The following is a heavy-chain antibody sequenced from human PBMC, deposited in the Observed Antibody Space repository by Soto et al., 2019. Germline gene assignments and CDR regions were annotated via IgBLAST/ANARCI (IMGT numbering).Heavy chain of an antibody. J-gene: IGHJ3*02. CDR1: GYTFTGYY. D-gene: IGHD2-2*01. CDR3: ARANIVVVRAAHLSGAFDI. V-gene: IGHV1-2*04. Sequence: ASVKVSCKASGYTFTGYYMHWVRQAPGQGLEWMGWINPNSGGTNYAQKFQGWVTMTRDTSIRTAYMELSRLRSDDAAVYYCARANIVVVRAAHLSGAFDIWGQGTMVTVSS. CDR2: INPNSGGT.